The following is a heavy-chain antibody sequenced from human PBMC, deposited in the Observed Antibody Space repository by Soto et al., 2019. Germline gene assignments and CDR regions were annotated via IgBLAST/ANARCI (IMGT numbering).Heavy chain of an antibody. CDR2: MNPHSGNT. V-gene: IGHV1-8*01. CDR3: AIGVDDFWCGYLFSYYGMDV. J-gene: IGHJ6*02. D-gene: IGHD3-3*01. CDR1: GYTFTSYD. Sequence: ASVKVSCKASGYTFTSYDINWVRQATGQGLEWMGWMNPHSGNTGYAQKFQGRVTMTRNTSISTAYMELSSLRSEDTAVYYCAIGVDDFWCGYLFSYYGMDVCGQGTTVTVSS.